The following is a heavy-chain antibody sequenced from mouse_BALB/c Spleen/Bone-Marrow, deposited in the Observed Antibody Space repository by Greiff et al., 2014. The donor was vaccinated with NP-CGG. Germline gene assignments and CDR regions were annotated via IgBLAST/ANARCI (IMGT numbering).Heavy chain of an antibody. CDR2: ISSGGSYT. V-gene: IGHV5-6-4*01. D-gene: IGHD2-4*01. CDR1: GFTFSSYT. J-gene: IGHJ2*01. CDR3: SREEYYDALFDY. Sequence: EVHVVQSGGGLVKPGGSLKLSCAASGFTFSSYTMSWVRQTPGRRLEWVGSISSGGSYTYYTDSVKGRFTISRDNAKNTLYLQRSSLNSEDTAVYYGSREEYYDALFDYWGQGTALTVSS.